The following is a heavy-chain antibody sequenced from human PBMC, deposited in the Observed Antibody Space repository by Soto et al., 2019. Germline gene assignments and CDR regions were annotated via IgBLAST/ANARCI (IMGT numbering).Heavy chain of an antibody. V-gene: IGHV3-30*03. Sequence: PRGSLRLSCAASGFTFSSYGMHWVRQAPGKGLEWVAVISYDGSNKYYADSVKGRFTISRDNSKNTLYLQMNSLRAEDTAVYYCAPDPLYAAFDIWGQGTMVTVS. CDR3: APDPLYAAFDI. CDR1: GFTFSSYG. D-gene: IGHD3-16*01. J-gene: IGHJ3*02. CDR2: ISYDGSNK.